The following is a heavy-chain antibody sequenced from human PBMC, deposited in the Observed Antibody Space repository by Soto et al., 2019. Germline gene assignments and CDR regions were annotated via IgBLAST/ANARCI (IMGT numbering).Heavy chain of an antibody. CDR3: ARAPHCSGGSCYSDNWFDP. D-gene: IGHD2-15*01. CDR2: INPNSGGT. CDR1: GYTFTGYY. V-gene: IGHV1-2*04. J-gene: IGHJ5*02. Sequence: ASVKVSCKASGYTFTGYYMHWVRQAPGPGLEWMGWINPNSGGTNYAQKFQGWVTMTRDTSISTAYMELSRLRSDDTAVYYCARAPHCSGGSCYSDNWFDPWGQGTLVTVSS.